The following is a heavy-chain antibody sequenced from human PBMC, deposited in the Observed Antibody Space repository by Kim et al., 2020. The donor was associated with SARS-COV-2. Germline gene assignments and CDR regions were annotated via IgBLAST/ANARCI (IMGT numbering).Heavy chain of an antibody. CDR3: ARDHGHYYDSRSRNRLGFDP. V-gene: IGHV1-3*01. CDR2: INAGNGNT. J-gene: IGHJ5*02. D-gene: IGHD3-22*01. CDR1: GYTFTSYA. Sequence: ASVKVSCKASGYTFTSYAMHWVRQAPGQRLEWMGWINAGNGNTKYSQKFQGRVTITRDTSASTAYMELSSLRSEDTAVYYCARDHGHYYDSRSRNRLGFDPWGQGTLVTVSS.